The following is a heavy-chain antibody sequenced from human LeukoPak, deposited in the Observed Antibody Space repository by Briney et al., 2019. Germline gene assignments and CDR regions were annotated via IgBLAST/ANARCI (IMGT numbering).Heavy chain of an antibody. CDR3: AKDRAGYSIARGFDY. CDR2: ISGSGGST. CDR1: GFTFSSYA. J-gene: IGHJ4*02. Sequence: PGGSLRLSCAASGFTFSSYAMSWVRQAPGKGLEWVSAISGSGGSTYYADSVKGRFTISRDNSKNTLYLQMNSLRAEDTAVYYCAKDRAGYSIARGFDYWGQGTLVTVSS. D-gene: IGHD5-12*01. V-gene: IGHV3-23*01.